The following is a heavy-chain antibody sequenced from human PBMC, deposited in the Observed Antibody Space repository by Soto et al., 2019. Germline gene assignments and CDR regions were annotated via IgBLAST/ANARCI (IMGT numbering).Heavy chain of an antibody. V-gene: IGHV5-10-1*01. J-gene: IGHJ6*02. CDR2: IDPSDSYT. D-gene: IGHD6-13*01. CDR1: GYSFISYW. CDR3: ARHRLHSSNYYYGMDV. Sequence: GESLKISCKGSGYSFISYWISWVRQMPGKGLEWMVRIDPSDSYTNYSPSFQGHVTISADKSISTAYLQWSSLKASDTAMYYCARHRLHSSNYYYGMDVWGQGTTVTVSS.